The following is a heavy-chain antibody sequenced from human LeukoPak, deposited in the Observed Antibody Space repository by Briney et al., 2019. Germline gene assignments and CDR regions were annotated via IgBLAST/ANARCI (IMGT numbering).Heavy chain of an antibody. CDR1: GGTFSSYA. Sequence: ASVKVSGKASGGTFSSYAISWVRQAPGQGLEWMGWISTYNGNSNYAQKLQGRVTMTTDTSTSTAYMELRSLRSDDTAMYYCAKDRWRDGSSSFDNWGQGTLSPSPQ. J-gene: IGHJ4*02. V-gene: IGHV1-18*01. CDR3: AKDRWRDGSSSFDN. CDR2: ISTYNGNS. D-gene: IGHD6-6*01.